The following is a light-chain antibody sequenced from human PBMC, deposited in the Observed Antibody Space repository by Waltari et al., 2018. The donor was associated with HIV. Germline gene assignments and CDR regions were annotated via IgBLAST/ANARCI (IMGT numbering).Light chain of an antibody. V-gene: IGKV3-20*01. CDR2: GTS. Sequence: EIVLTQSPGTVSLSPGERVALSCRASQIVTSGYLAWYQQKPGQPPSLLIHGTSGRATGIPDRFSCSGSGTDFTLTISRLEPEDVAVYYCQQYGSLPYTFGQGTKLEIK. CDR3: QQYGSLPYT. CDR1: QIVTSGY. J-gene: IGKJ2*01.